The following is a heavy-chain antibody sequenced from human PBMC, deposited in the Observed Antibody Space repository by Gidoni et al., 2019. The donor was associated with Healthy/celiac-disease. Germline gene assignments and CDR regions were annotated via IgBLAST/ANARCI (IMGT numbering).Heavy chain of an antibody. CDR2: INHSGST. CDR3: ARGFSGYDRGWFDP. Sequence: QVQLQQWGAGLLKPSETLSLTCAVYGGSFSGYYWSWIRQPPGKGLEWIGEINHSGSTNYNPSLKSRVTISVDTSKNQFSLKLSSVTAADTAVYYCARGFSGYDRGWFDPWGQGTLVTVSS. V-gene: IGHV4-34*01. J-gene: IGHJ5*02. CDR1: GGSFSGYY. D-gene: IGHD5-12*01.